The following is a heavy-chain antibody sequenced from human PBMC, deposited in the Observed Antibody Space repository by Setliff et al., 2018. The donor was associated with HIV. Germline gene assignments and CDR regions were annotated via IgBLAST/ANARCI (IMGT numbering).Heavy chain of an antibody. D-gene: IGHD3-22*01. CDR2: INPDGSNP. Sequence: PGGSLRLSCAASGFTFSNYWLHWVRHAPEKGLVWVSRINPDGSNPTYADSVKGRFTIARDNAKNTLYLQMNTLRAEDTAVYDCARILSMTPPKYWGQGSLVTVSS. V-gene: IGHV3-74*01. CDR1: GFTFSNYW. J-gene: IGHJ4*02. CDR3: ARILSMTPPKY.